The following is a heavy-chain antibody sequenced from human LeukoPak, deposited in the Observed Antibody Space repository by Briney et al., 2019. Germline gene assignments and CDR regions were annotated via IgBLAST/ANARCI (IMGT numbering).Heavy chain of an antibody. CDR1: EFPFTRAW. J-gene: IGHJ4*02. Sequence: AGGSLRLSCAVSEFPFTRAWMTWVRQAPGKGLEWVGRIKSKTDGGTTDYAAPVKGRFSISRDDSKNTLYLQMNSLRVDDTAVYFCARHWDYWGRGSLVTVSS. V-gene: IGHV3-15*01. D-gene: IGHD3-3*02. CDR3: ARHWDY. CDR2: IKSKTDGGTT.